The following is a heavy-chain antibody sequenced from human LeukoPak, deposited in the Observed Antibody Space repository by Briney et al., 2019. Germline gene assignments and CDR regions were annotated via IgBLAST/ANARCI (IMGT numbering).Heavy chain of an antibody. D-gene: IGHD3-10*01. J-gene: IGHJ4*02. CDR1: GFTFSSFA. Sequence: GGSLRLSCAASGFTFSSFALHWVRPAAGKGLEYVSAIRSNGRNTYYANSVKGRFTISRDNSKNTLYLQMSSLRAEDMAVYYCAREDYGSGSYPLDYWGQGTLVTVSS. V-gene: IGHV3-64*01. CDR2: IRSNGRNT. CDR3: AREDYGSGSYPLDY.